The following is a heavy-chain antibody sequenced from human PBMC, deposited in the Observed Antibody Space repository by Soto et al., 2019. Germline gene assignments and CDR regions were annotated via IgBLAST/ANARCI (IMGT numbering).Heavy chain of an antibody. CDR3: ARELTQIITMTLGGMDV. J-gene: IGHJ6*02. CDR2: IWYDGSNK. V-gene: IGHV3-33*01. Sequence: PVGSLRLSCAASGFTFSSYGMHWVRQAPGKGLEWVAVIWYDGSNKYYADSVKGRFTISRDNSKNTLYLQMNSPRAEDTAVYYCARELTQIITMTLGGMDVWGQGTTVTVSS. CDR1: GFTFSSYG. D-gene: IGHD3-22*01.